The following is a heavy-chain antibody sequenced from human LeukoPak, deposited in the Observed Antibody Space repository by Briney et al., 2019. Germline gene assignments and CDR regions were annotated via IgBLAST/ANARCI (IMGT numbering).Heavy chain of an antibody. Sequence: ASVEVSCKASGYTFTSYDINWVRQATGQGLEWMGWMNPNSGNTGYAQKFQGRVTMTRNTSISTAYMELSSLRSEDTAVYYCARVQLGYCSSTSCLARPYYYYYYMDVWGKGTTVTVSS. CDR3: ARVQLGYCSSTSCLARPYYYYYYMDV. CDR2: MNPNSGNT. D-gene: IGHD2-2*01. CDR1: GYTFTSYD. V-gene: IGHV1-8*01. J-gene: IGHJ6*03.